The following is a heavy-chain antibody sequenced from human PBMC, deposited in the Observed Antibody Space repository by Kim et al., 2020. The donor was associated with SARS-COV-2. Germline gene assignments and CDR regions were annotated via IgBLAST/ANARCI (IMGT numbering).Heavy chain of an antibody. D-gene: IGHD1-1*01. CDR2: I. J-gene: IGHJ4*02. V-gene: IGHV3-11*01. CDR3: ARDPRTSYTFDY. Sequence: IHYADSVKARLTIYRDNAKNSLYLQMNNLSAEDTAVYYCARDPRTSYTFDYWGQGTLVTVSS.